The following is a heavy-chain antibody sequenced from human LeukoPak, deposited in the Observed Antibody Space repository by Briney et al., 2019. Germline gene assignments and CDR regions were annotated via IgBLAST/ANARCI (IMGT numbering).Heavy chain of an antibody. D-gene: IGHD4-11*01. CDR3: AKGRTTAWFDP. J-gene: IGHJ5*02. CDR1: GFTFTRNA. CDR2: IGNTGGST. V-gene: IGHV3-23*01. Sequence: GGSLRLSCAASGFTFTRNAMAWVRQAPGKGLEWVSGIGNTGGSTYYADSVKGRFTISRDNSKNTVYLQMNSLRAEDTALYYCAKGRTTAWFDPWGQGTLVTVSS.